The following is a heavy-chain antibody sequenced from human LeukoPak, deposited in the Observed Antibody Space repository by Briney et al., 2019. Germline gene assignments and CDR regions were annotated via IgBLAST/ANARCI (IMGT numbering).Heavy chain of an antibody. CDR2: IIPILGIA. CDR3: ARVQTAHYGSGSYDY. CDR1: GGTFSSYA. V-gene: IGHV1-69*04. J-gene: IGHJ4*02. D-gene: IGHD3-10*01. Sequence: GASVKVSCKASGGTFSSYAISWVRQAPGQGLEWMGRIIPILGIANYAQKFQGRVTITADKSTSTAYMELSSLRSEDTAVYYCARVQTAHYGSGSYDYWGQGTLVTISS.